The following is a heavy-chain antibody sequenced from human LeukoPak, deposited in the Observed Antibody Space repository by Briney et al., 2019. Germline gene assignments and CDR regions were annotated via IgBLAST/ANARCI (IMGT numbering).Heavy chain of an antibody. CDR3: ARGRGQWLSHHAEYFQH. Sequence: SETLSLTCTVSGDSISSSSFYWGWIRQPPGKGLEWIGSIYYSGSTYYNPSLKSRVTISVDTSKNQFSLKLSSVTAADTAVYYCARGRGQWLSHHAEYFQHWGQGTLVTVSS. V-gene: IGHV4-39*01. J-gene: IGHJ1*01. CDR1: GDSISSSSFY. CDR2: IYYSGST. D-gene: IGHD6-19*01.